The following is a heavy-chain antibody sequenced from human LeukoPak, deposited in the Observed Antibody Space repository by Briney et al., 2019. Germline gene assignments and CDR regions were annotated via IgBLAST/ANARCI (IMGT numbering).Heavy chain of an antibody. CDR2: ISGSGGST. V-gene: IGHV3-23*01. CDR3: AKEGYSYGYEVGVDY. D-gene: IGHD5-18*01. Sequence: GGSLRLSCAASGFTFDDYGLSWVRQAPGKGLEWVSAISGSGGSTYYADSVKGRFTISRDNSKNTLYLQMNSLRAEDTAVYHCAKEGYSYGYEVGVDYWGQGTLVTVSS. CDR1: GFTFDDYG. J-gene: IGHJ4*02.